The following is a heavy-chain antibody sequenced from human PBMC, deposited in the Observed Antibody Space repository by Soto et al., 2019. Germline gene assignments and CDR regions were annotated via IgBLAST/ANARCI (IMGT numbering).Heavy chain of an antibody. CDR3: SSEGMTTASAYYYYYGMDV. D-gene: IGHD4-17*01. CDR1: GFTFSSYW. J-gene: IGHJ6*02. CDR2: IKQDGSEE. Sequence: GGSLRLSCAASGFTFSSYWMSWVRQTPGKGLEWVANIKQDGSEEYYVDSVKGRFTISRDNAKNSLYLQMNSLRADDTAVYYCSSEGMTTASAYYYYYGMDVWGQGTTVTVSS. V-gene: IGHV3-7*01.